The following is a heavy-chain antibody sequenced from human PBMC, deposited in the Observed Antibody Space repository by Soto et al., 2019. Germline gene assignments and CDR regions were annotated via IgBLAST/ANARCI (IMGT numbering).Heavy chain of an antibody. V-gene: IGHV3-7*01. CDR1: GFTFGSNW. Sequence: GGSLSLSCAASGFTFGSNWMSGVRQAPGKGLDWLANIKQDGSEKYYVDSVKGRFTISRDNAKNSLFLQMNSLRAEDTAVYYCASRDIVVVPAALDYYYFMDVWGKGTTVTVSS. CDR3: ASRDIVVVPAALDYYYFMDV. CDR2: IKQDGSEK. J-gene: IGHJ6*03. D-gene: IGHD2-2*01.